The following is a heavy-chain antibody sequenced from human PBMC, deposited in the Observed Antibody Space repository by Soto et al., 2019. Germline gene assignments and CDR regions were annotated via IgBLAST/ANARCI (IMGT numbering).Heavy chain of an antibody. CDR1: GGSISSSSYY. V-gene: IGHV4-39*01. D-gene: IGHD5-18*01. CDR2: IYYSGST. Sequence: PSETLSLTCTVSGGSISSSSYYWGWIRQPPGKGLEWIGSIYYSGSTYYNPSLKSRVTISVDTSKNQFSLKLSSVTAADTAVYYCARRVDTEIFDYWGQGTLVSVSS. CDR3: ARRVDTEIFDY. J-gene: IGHJ4*02.